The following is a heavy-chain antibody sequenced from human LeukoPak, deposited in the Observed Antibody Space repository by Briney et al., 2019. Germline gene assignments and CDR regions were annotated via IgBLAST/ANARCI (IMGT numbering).Heavy chain of an antibody. V-gene: IGHV1-2*02. CDR3: ARSTTTADPSFDY. J-gene: IGHJ4*02. CDR2: INPNSGGT. CDR1: GYTFTGHY. D-gene: IGHD4-17*01. Sequence: GASVKVSCKASGYTFTGHYMHWVRQAPGQGLEWMGWINPNSGGTNYAQKFQGRVTMTRDTSISTAYMELSRLRSDDTAVYYCARSTTTADPSFDYWGQGTLVTVSS.